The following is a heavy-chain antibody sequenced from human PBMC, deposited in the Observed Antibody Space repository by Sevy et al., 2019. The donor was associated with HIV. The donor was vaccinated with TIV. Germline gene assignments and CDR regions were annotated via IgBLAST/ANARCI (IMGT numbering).Heavy chain of an antibody. V-gene: IGHV1-24*01. CDR2: FDPEDGET. D-gene: IGHD2-2*01. J-gene: IGHJ5*02. CDR3: ERELYCSSTSCPRGYNWFDP. Sequence: ASVKVSCKVSGYTLTELSMHWVRQAPGKGLEWMGGFDPEDGETICAQKFQGRVTMTKDTSTDTAYMELSSLRSEDTAVYYCERELYCSSTSCPRGYNWFDPWGQGTLVTVSS. CDR1: GYTLTELS.